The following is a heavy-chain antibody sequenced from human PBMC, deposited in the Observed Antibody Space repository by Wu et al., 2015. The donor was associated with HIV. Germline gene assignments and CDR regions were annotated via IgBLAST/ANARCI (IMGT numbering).Heavy chain of an antibody. V-gene: IGHV1-8*02. CDR3: ARVGVLLTSAELLEYFQH. CDR1: GYTFTSLX. J-gene: IGHJ1*01. Sequence: QVQLVQSGTQVQKPGTSVRVSCRVSGYTFTSLXINWIRHAPGRGLEWMGWLNPKSGSAGFGRDFQGRVSMTRNNSISTAYMELSGVTSDDTAIYYCARVGVLLTSAELLEYFQHWGQGTRVVVSS. CDR2: LNPKSGSA. D-gene: IGHD1-26*01.